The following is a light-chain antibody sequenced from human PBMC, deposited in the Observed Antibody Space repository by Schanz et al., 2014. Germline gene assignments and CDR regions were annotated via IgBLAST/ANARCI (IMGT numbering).Light chain of an antibody. Sequence: QSSLTQPASVSGSPGQSITISCTGTSSDIGSYNLVSWYQQHPDKAPKLMIYDVNNRPSGVSYRFSGSKSGNTASLTISGLQAEDEADYYCCSYAGSSWVFGGGTKLTVL. CDR1: SSDIGSYNL. CDR3: CSYAGSSWV. V-gene: IGLV2-23*02. CDR2: DVN. J-gene: IGLJ3*02.